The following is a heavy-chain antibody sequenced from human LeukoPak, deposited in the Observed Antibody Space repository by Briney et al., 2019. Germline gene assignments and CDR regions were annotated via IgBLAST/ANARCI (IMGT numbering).Heavy chain of an antibody. CDR2: LFWDDDS. V-gene: IGHV2-5*02. D-gene: IGHD4-23*01. Sequence: SGPTLVNPTQTLTLTCTFSGFSLNTTTLGVGWIRQPPGKALEWLALLFWDDDSRLSPSLESRLTITKGTSKNQVVLTMTDMDPVDTATYYCAHATNSHFDYWGQGTLVTVSS. CDR3: AHATNSHFDY. J-gene: IGHJ4*02. CDR1: GFSLNTTTLG.